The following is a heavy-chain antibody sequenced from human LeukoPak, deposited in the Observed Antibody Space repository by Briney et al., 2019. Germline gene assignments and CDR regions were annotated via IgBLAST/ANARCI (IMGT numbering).Heavy chain of an antibody. V-gene: IGHV3-23*01. CDR2: ITGAGTST. CDR1: GFTFKSYG. Sequence: GGSLRLSCVASGFTFKSYGMTWVRQVPGKGLEWLSSITGAGTSTKYAGSVNGRFTISRDNSKNTLSLQMTGLRAEDTAVYYCARKVAVAMDLDYWGQGTLVTVSS. J-gene: IGHJ4*02. CDR3: ARKVAVAMDLDY. D-gene: IGHD5-18*01.